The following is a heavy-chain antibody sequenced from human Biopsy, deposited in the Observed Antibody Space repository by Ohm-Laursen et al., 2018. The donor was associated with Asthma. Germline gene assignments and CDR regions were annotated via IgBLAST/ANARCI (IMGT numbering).Heavy chain of an antibody. J-gene: IGHJ4*02. V-gene: IGHV1-69*13. CDR2: INSVFGTT. Sequence: GASVKVFCKSLGGTFNTYVIGWVRQAPGQGLEWMGGINSVFGTTTYPQKFQDRVTITADDSTSTVYMELSSLRSEDTAVYYCARKAGSCISRTCYSLDFWGQGTLVTASS. CDR1: GGTFNTYV. D-gene: IGHD2-2*01. CDR3: ARKAGSCISRTCYSLDF.